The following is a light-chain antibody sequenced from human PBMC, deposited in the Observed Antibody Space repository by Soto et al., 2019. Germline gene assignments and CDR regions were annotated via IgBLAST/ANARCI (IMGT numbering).Light chain of an antibody. J-gene: IGKJ4*01. Sequence: DIQMTQSPSSVSASVGARVTITCRASQGISSWLAWYQQKPGKAPKLLIYAASSLQRGVPSRFCGRGSATDFTLTISRLQPSDFETYDCQQANSFPLTYGGGTKVEIK. CDR1: QGISSW. CDR3: QQANSFPLT. V-gene: IGKV1-12*01. CDR2: AAS.